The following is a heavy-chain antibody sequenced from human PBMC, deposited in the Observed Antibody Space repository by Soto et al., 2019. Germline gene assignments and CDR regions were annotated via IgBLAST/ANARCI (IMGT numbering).Heavy chain of an antibody. Sequence: PSETLSLTCTVSGGSISSSSYYWGWIRQSPGKGLEWIGSMYYSGSTYYSPSLKSRVTISVDTSKNQFSLKLSSVTAADTAVYYCAGSRTDYYYYMDVWGKGTTVTVSS. CDR2: MYYSGST. V-gene: IGHV4-39*01. J-gene: IGHJ6*03. CDR1: GGSISSSSYY. CDR3: AGSRTDYYYYMDV. D-gene: IGHD2-2*01.